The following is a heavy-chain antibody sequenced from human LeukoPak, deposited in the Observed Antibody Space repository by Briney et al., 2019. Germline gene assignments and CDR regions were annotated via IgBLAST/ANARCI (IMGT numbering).Heavy chain of an antibody. Sequence: GGSLKLSCAASGFTFSNYGMSWVRQAPGKGLEGVSAVSGSCSSSYYADSVQGRFTISRDNSKNTVYLQINRLRAEDTGIYYCAKDQRTFSTCYYWGQGTLVTVSS. CDR3: AKDQRTFSTCYY. D-gene: IGHD3-16*01. V-gene: IGHV3-23*01. CDR1: GFTFSNYG. CDR2: VSGSCSSS. J-gene: IGHJ4*02.